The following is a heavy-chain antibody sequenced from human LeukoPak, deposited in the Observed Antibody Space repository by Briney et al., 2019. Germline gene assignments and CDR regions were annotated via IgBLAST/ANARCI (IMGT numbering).Heavy chain of an antibody. J-gene: IGHJ4*02. D-gene: IGHD2-2*01. CDR1: GFTFSNAW. CDR3: TTDWVVVPAANPQGFLTTDC. CDR2: IKSKTDGGTT. V-gene: IGHV3-15*07. Sequence: PGGSLRLSCAASGFTFSNAWMNWVRQAPGKGLEWVGRIKSKTDGGTTDYAAPVKGRVPISRDDSKNPLYLKMNSLKTEDTAVYYCTTDWVVVPAANPQGFLTTDCGGQGPLAT.